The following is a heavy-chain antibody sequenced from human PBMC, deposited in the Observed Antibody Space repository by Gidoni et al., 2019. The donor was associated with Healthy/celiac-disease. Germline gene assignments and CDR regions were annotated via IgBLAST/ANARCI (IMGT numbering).Heavy chain of an antibody. V-gene: IGHV3-74*01. CDR2: INSDGSST. Sequence: EVQLVESGGGLVQPGGSLRLSCAAPGFTFSSYWMHWVRQAPGKGLVWVSRINSDGSSTSYADSLKGRFTISRDNAKNTLYLQMNSLRAEDTAVYYCARQYYYARGTAFDIWGQGTMVTVSS. CDR1: GFTFSSYW. D-gene: IGHD3-10*01. J-gene: IGHJ3*02. CDR3: ARQYYYARGTAFDI.